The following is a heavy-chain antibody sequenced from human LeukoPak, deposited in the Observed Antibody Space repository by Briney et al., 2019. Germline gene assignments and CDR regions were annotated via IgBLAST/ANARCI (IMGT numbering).Heavy chain of an antibody. CDR3: ARDARVPAAEANYYYYYGMDV. CDR2: IWYDGSNK. V-gene: IGHV3-33*01. Sequence: QPGGSLRLSCAASGFTFSSYGMHWVRRAPGKGLEWVAVIWYDGSNKYYADSVKGRFTISRDNSKNTLYLQMNSLRAEDTAVYYCARDARVPAAEANYYYYYGMDVWGQGTTVTVSS. D-gene: IGHD2-2*01. CDR1: GFTFSSYG. J-gene: IGHJ6*02.